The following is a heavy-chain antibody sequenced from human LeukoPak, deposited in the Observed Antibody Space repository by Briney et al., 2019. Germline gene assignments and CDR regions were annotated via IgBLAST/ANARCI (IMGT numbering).Heavy chain of an antibody. CDR1: GFTFSDYA. CDR3: ARSVPDYTHFDY. V-gene: IGHV3-23*01. J-gene: IGHJ4*02. Sequence: GGSLRLSCVASGFTFSDYAMNWVRQAPGKGLEWVSTFKTNSGQVYYAESVRGRFTISRDNSKNTVYLQMSSLRAEDTALYYCARSVPDYTHFDYWGQGALVTVSS. D-gene: IGHD4-11*01. CDR2: FKTNSGQV.